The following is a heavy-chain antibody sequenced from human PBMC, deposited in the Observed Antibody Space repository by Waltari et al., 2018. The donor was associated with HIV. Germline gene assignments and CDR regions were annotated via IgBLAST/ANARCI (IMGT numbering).Heavy chain of an antibody. CDR1: GFTVSSNY. CDR2: IYSGGST. D-gene: IGHD2-21*02. Sequence: EVQLVESGGGLVQPGESLRLSCAASGFTVSSNYMSWVRQAPGKGLEWVSVIYSGGSTYYADSVKGRFTISRDNSKNTLYLQMNSLRAEDTAVYYCASIAYCGGDCYPRGMDVWGQGTTVTVSS. CDR3: ASIAYCGGDCYPRGMDV. V-gene: IGHV3-66*01. J-gene: IGHJ6*02.